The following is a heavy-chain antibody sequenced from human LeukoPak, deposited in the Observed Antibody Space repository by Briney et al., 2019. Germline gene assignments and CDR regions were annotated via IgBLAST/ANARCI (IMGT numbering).Heavy chain of an antibody. CDR1: GYTFTSYG. D-gene: IGHD3-3*01. CDR3: ARRPDTYDFWSGYYVDY. Sequence: GASVKVSCKASGYTFTSYGISWVRQAPGQGLEWMGWISAYNGSTNYAQKLQGRVTMTTDTSTSTAYMELRSLRSDDTAVYYCARRPDTYDFWSGYYVDYWGQGTLVTVSS. J-gene: IGHJ4*02. V-gene: IGHV1-18*01. CDR2: ISAYNGST.